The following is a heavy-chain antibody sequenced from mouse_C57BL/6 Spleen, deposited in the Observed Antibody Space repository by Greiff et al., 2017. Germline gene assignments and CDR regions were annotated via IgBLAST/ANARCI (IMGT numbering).Heavy chain of an antibody. CDR2: ISSGGSYT. J-gene: IGHJ1*03. Sequence: EVKLMESGGDLVKPGGSLKLSCAASGFTFSSYGMSWVRQTPDKRLEWVATISSGGSYTYYPDSVKGRFTISRDNAKNTLYLQMSSLKSEDTAMYYCARHGTTGYFDVWGTGTTVTVSS. D-gene: IGHD1-1*01. CDR1: GFTFSSYG. CDR3: ARHGTTGYFDV. V-gene: IGHV5-6*01.